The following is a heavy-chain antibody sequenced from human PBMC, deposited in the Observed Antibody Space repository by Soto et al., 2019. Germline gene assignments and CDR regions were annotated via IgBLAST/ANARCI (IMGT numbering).Heavy chain of an antibody. CDR3: ARAAGDYYYYYYMDV. CDR2: MNPNSGNT. D-gene: IGHD2-15*01. Sequence: ASVKVSCKASGYTFTSYDINWVRQATGQGLEWMGWMNPNSGNTGYAQKFQGRVTMTRNTSISTAYMELSSLRSEDTAVYYCARAAGDYYYYYYMDVWGKGTTVTVSS. J-gene: IGHJ6*03. CDR1: GYTFTSYD. V-gene: IGHV1-8*01.